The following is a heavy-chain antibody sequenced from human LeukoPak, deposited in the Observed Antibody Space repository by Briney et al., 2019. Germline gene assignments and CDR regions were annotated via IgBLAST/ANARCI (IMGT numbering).Heavy chain of an antibody. CDR1: GGSISSYY. Sequence: SETLSLTCTVSGGSISSYYWSWIRQPPGKGLEWIGYIYYSGSTNYNPSLKSRVTISVDTSKNQFSLKLSSVTAADTAVYYCARSPRVGPRIAPSSMEGFDYWGQGTLVTVSS. V-gene: IGHV4-59*01. CDR3: ARSPRVGPRIAPSSMEGFDY. D-gene: IGHD6-13*01. J-gene: IGHJ4*02. CDR2: IYYSGST.